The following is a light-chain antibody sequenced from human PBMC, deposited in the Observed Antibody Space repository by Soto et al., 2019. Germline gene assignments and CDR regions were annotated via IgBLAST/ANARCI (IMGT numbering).Light chain of an antibody. V-gene: IGKV3-20*01. J-gene: IGKJ1*01. CDR1: QSVSSRY. CDR2: GAS. CDR3: QQYGSSWT. Sequence: EIGLTQSPGTLSLSPGERATLSCRASQSVSSRYLARYQQKPSQAPRLLIYGASSMATGIPDRLSGSGSGTDFTLTISRLEPEDFAVYYCQQYGSSWTFGQGTKVEIK.